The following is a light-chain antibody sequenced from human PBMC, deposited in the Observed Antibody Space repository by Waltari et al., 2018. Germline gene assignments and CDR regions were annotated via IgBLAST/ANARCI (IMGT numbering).Light chain of an antibody. V-gene: IGKV3-20*01. CDR1: QRGGGT. CDR2: GAS. J-gene: IGKJ1*01. CDR3: QHYVRLPAT. Sequence: EIVFTQSPGTLSLSPGERATLSCRASQRGGGTLAWYQQKPGQAPRLLLYGASIRAPGTPDRFSGTGSGTAFSLTISRLEPEDFAVYYCQHYVRLPATFGQGTKVEIK.